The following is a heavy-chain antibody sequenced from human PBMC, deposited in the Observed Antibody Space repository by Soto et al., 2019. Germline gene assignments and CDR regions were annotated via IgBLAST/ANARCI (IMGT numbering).Heavy chain of an antibody. CDR3: ARDHIWFGELSDNMDHYYYHGMDV. Sequence: SETLSLTCAVSGGSISSSHWWSWVRQPPGKGLEWIGEIYHSGSTNYNPSLKSRVTISVDKSKNQFSLKLSSVTAADTAVYYCARDHIWFGELSDNMDHYYYHGMDVWGQGTTVT. CDR2: IYHSGST. D-gene: IGHD3-10*01. CDR1: GGSISSSHW. J-gene: IGHJ6*02. V-gene: IGHV4-4*02.